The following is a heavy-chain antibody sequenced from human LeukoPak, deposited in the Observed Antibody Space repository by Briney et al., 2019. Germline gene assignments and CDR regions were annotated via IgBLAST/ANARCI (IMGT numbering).Heavy chain of an antibody. CDR2: IYTSGST. J-gene: IGHJ4*02. D-gene: IGHD6-13*01. Sequence: PSQTLSLTCTASGGSISSGSYYWSWIRQPAGKGLEWIGRIYTSGSTNYNPSLKSRVTISVDTSKNQFTLKLSSVTAADTAVYYCARGLRYSSSWLPLGYWGQGTLVTVSS. CDR3: ARGLRYSSSWLPLGY. V-gene: IGHV4-61*02. CDR1: GGSISSGSYY.